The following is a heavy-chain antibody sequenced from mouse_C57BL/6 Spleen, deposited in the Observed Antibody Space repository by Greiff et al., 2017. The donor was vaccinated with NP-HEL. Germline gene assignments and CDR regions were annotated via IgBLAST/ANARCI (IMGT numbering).Heavy chain of an antibody. CDR1: GYTFTSYW. D-gene: IGHD2-3*01. V-gene: IGHV1-5*01. CDR3: TREYDGYYLWCAY. CDR2: IYPGNSDT. J-gene: IGHJ3*01. Sequence: EVQLQQSGTVLARPGASVKMSCKTSGYTFTSYWMHWVKQRPGQGLEWIGAIYPGNSDTSYNQKFKGKAKLTAVTSASTAYMELSSLTNEDSAVYYCTREYDGYYLWCAYWGQGTLVTVSA.